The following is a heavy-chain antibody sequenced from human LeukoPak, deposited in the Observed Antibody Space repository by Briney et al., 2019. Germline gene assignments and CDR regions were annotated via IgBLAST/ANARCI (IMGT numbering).Heavy chain of an antibody. J-gene: IGHJ4*02. CDR1: GFTFSSYW. V-gene: IGHV3-30-3*01. Sequence: GGSLRLSCAASGFTFSSYWMSWVRQAPGKGLEWVAVISYDGSNKYYADSVKGRFTISRDNSKNTLYLQMNSLRAEDTAVYYCARDLYHSGSYTPFDYWGQGTLVTVSS. D-gene: IGHD1-26*01. CDR2: ISYDGSNK. CDR3: ARDLYHSGSYTPFDY.